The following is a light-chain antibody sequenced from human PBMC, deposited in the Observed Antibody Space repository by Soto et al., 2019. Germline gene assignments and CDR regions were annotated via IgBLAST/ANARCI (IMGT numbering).Light chain of an antibody. V-gene: IGKV1-5*03. CDR3: QHSNSSSEA. CDR2: KAS. J-gene: IGKJ1*01. Sequence: DIQMTQSPSTLSGSVGDRVTITCRASQTISSWLAWYQQKPGKAPKLLIYKASTLKSGVPSRFSGSGSGTEFTLTISSLQPDDFATYYCQHSNSSSEAFGQGAKVELK. CDR1: QTISSW.